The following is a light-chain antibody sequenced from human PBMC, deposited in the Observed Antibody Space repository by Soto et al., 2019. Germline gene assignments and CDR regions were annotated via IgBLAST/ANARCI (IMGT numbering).Light chain of an antibody. J-gene: IGKJ2*03. CDR1: QSVLYSSNNKNY. CDR3: QQFYSTPYG. CDR2: WAS. Sequence: DIVMTQSPDSLAVSLGERATINCKSSQSVLYSSNNKNYLAWYQQKPGQPPKLLIYWASTRESGVPDRFSGSGSGTDFTLTINSLQAEDVAVYYCQQFYSTPYGFGQGTKLEIK. V-gene: IGKV4-1*01.